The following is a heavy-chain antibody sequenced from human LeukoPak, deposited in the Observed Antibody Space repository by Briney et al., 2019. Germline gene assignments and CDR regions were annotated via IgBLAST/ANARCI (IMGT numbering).Heavy chain of an antibody. D-gene: IGHD1-26*01. Sequence: PSETLSLTCTFSVGSISSSTYYWGWIRQPSGKGLEWIGSVYYSGSTYYSPFLKSRVTISVDTSKNQFSLKLNSVTAADTAVYYCVRRQWELQYFDLWGRGALVAVSS. CDR2: VYYSGST. CDR1: VGSISSSTYY. J-gene: IGHJ2*01. V-gene: IGHV4-39*07. CDR3: VRRQWELQYFDL.